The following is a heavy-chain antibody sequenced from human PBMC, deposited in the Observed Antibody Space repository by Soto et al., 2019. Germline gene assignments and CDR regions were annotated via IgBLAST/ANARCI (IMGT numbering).Heavy chain of an antibody. CDR2: IYYSGST. CDR3: ARRVAIFGVEGSLAHTP. V-gene: IGHV4-61*01. Sequence: SETLSLTCTVSGGSVSSGSYYWSWIRQPPGKGLEWIGYIYYSGSTNYNPSLKSRVTISVDTSKNQFSLKLSSVTAADTAVYYCARRVAIFGVEGSLAHTPWGQGTLVTVS. CDR1: GGSVSSGSYY. J-gene: IGHJ5*02. D-gene: IGHD3-3*01.